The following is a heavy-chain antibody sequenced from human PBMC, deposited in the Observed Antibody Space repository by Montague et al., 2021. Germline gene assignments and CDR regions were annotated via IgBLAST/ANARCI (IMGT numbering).Heavy chain of an antibody. CDR1: GFSFSSLW. D-gene: IGHD5-18*01. V-gene: IGHV3-74*01. CDR3: VRDRPTAWSDS. CDR2: ITSDGSDT. Sequence: SLILSCPASGFSFSSLWMHWVRQAPGKGLVWVSQITSDGSDTNYXDSVKGRFTISRDNAKSTLYLQMNSLRDEDTAVYYCVRDRPTAWSDSWGQGTLVTVSS. J-gene: IGHJ5*01.